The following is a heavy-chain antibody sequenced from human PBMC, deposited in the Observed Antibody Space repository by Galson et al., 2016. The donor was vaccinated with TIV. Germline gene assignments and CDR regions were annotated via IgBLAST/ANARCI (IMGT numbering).Heavy chain of an antibody. CDR2: IFPGDSDT. CDR3: ARHGRIGPDFSGFGV. CDR1: RYNFASHW. V-gene: IGHV5-51*01. J-gene: IGHJ3*01. D-gene: IGHD3/OR15-3a*01. Sequence: QSGAEVKKPGESLKISCKGSRYNFASHWIGWVRQMPGKGSEWMGIIFPGDSDTRYSPSFQGQVTMSADKSISTGYLQWSSLKASDSAIYYCARHGRIGPDFSGFGVWCQGTKVIISS.